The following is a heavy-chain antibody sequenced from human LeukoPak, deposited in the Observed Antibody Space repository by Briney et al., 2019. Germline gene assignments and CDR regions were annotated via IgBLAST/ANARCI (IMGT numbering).Heavy chain of an antibody. CDR1: GFTFSSYG. D-gene: IGHD6-19*01. CDR2: ISYDGSNK. V-gene: IGHV3-30*18. Sequence: TGRSLRLSCAASGFTFSSYGMHWVRQAPGKGLEWVAVISYDGSNKYYADSVKGRFTISRDNSKDTLYLQMNSLRAEDTAVYYCAKDRRSSGWYYFDYWGQGTLVTVSP. J-gene: IGHJ4*02. CDR3: AKDRRSSGWYYFDY.